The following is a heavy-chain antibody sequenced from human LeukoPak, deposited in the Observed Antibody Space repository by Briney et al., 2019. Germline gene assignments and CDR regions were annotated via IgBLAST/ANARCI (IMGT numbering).Heavy chain of an antibody. CDR2: IYYSGST. CDR3: ARHYQASAGTWLAPWFDP. D-gene: IGHD6-13*01. CDR1: GVSITTSY. J-gene: IGHJ5*02. V-gene: IGHV4-59*08. Sequence: SETLSLTCTVSGVSITTSYWSWIRQPPGKGLEWIGYIYYSGSTNYNPSLKSRVTISLDTSKNQFSLKLSSVTAADTAVYYCARHYQASAGTWLAPWFDPWGQGTLVTVSS.